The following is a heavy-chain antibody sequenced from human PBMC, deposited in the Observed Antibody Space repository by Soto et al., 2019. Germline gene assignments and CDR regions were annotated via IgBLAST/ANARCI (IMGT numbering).Heavy chain of an antibody. Sequence: QVQLQESGPGLVKPSQTLSLTCTVSGGSISSGDYYWSWIRQPPGKGLEWIGYIYYSGSTYYNPSLKSRVTISVDTSKNQFSLKLSSVTAADMAVYYCARALVANYYYYGMDVWGQGTTVTVSS. CDR2: IYYSGST. J-gene: IGHJ6*02. V-gene: IGHV4-30-4*01. CDR1: GGSISSGDYY. CDR3: ARALVANYYYYGMDV.